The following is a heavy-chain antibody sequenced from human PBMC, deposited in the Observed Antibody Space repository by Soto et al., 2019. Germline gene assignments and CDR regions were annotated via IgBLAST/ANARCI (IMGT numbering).Heavy chain of an antibody. D-gene: IGHD3-3*01. CDR3: AKGSPYDFWSGS. CDR1: GFAFSNYE. CDR2: ISLSGSTI. J-gene: IGHJ5*02. Sequence: PGGSLRLSCAASGFAFSNYEMNWVRQAPGKGLEWVSYISLSGSTIYYADSVKGRFTISRDDAKNTLYLQMNSLRAEDTAVYYCAKGSPYDFWSGSWGQGTLVTVSS. V-gene: IGHV3-48*03.